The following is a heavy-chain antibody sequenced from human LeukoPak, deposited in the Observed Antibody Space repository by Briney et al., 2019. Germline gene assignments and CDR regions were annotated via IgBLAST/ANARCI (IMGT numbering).Heavy chain of an antibody. J-gene: IGHJ6*02. CDR1: GLTFSSYS. D-gene: IGHD1-1*01. Sequence: GGSLRLSCAASGLTFSSYSMNWVRQAPGKGLEWVSSISSSSTYIYYADSVKGRFTISRDNAKNSLYLQMNSLRAEDTAVYYCATRPTGKGNGMDVRGQGTTVTVSS. CDR3: ATRPTGKGNGMDV. V-gene: IGHV3-21*01. CDR2: ISSSSTYI.